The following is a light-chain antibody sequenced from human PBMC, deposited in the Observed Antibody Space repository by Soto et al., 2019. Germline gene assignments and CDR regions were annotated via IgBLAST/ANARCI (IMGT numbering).Light chain of an antibody. CDR2: EVS. J-gene: IGLJ1*01. Sequence: QSALTQPPSASGSPGQSVTISCTGTSSDVGGYNYVSWYQQHPGKAPKLMIYEVSKRPSGVPDRFSGSKSGNTASPTVSGLQAEDEADYYCTSYAGSNTSYVFGTGTKLTVL. CDR3: TSYAGSNTSYV. CDR1: SSDVGGYNY. V-gene: IGLV2-8*01.